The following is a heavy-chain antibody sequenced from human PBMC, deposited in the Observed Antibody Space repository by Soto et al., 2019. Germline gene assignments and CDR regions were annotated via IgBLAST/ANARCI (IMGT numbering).Heavy chain of an antibody. D-gene: IGHD2-2*01. J-gene: IGHJ6*02. CDR2: IIPIFGTA. CDR3: ARVYCSSTSCLPHYYYYGMDV. V-gene: IGHV1-69*13. Sequence: SVKVSCKASGGTFSSYAISWVRQAPGQGLEWMGGIIPIFGTANYAQKFQGRVTITADESTSTAYMELSSLRSEDTAVYYCARVYCSSTSCLPHYYYYGMDVWGQGTTVTVSS. CDR1: GGTFSSYA.